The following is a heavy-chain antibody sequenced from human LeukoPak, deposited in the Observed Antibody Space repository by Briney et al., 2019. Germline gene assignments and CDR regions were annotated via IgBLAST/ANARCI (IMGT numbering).Heavy chain of an antibody. D-gene: IGHD1-26*01. V-gene: IGHV1-18*01. CDR1: GYTFTSYG. Sequence: GAXXXXSCKASGYTFTSYGISWVRQAPGQGLEWMGWISAYNGNTNYAQKLQGRVTMTTDTSTSTAYMELRSLRSDDTAVYYCARDWRIVGATRDYWGQGTLVTVSS. CDR3: ARDWRIVGATRDY. CDR2: ISAYNGNT. J-gene: IGHJ4*02.